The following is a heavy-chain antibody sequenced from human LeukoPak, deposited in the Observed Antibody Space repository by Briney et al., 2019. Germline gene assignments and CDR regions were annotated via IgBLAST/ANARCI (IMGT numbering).Heavy chain of an antibody. CDR1: RFTLNHHS. J-gene: IGHJ4*02. CDR3: ATCSTVHRSMWYTFVY. D-gene: IGHD6-13*01. Sequence: LRLSHPPSRFTLNHHSIKLVQLAPANALEWVSSISSSSSYIYYADSVNGRFTICRDNAKNSLCLRMNCLRAEDTAVYYCATCSTVHRSMWYTFVYWGPGELFSASS. V-gene: IGHV3-21*01. CDR2: ISSSSSYI.